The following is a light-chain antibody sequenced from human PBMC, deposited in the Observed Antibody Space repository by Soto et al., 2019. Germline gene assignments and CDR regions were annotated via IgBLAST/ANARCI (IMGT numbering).Light chain of an antibody. CDR1: SSNIGSTS. Sequence: QSVLTQPPSASGTPGQRVTISCSGSSSNIGSTSVNWYQHLPGTAPKLIIYSNNQRPSGVPDRFSGSKSGTSASLAISGLQSEDEADYYCATWDDTLAGPSWVFGGGTKLTVL. CDR2: SNN. J-gene: IGLJ3*02. CDR3: ATWDDTLAGPSWV. V-gene: IGLV1-44*01.